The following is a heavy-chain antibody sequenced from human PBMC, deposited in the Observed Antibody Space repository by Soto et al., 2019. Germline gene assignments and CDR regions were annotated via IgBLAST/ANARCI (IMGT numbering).Heavy chain of an antibody. CDR1: GFTFSSYE. CDR3: ARDPSWDSSSSGSY. CDR2: ISSSGSTI. V-gene: IGHV3-48*03. Sequence: GGSLRLSCAASGFTFSSYEMNWVRQAPGKGLEWVSYISSSGSTIYYADSVKGRFTISRDNAKNSLYLQMNSLRAEDTAVYYCARDPSWDSSSSGSYWGQGTLVTVSS. J-gene: IGHJ4*02. D-gene: IGHD6-6*01.